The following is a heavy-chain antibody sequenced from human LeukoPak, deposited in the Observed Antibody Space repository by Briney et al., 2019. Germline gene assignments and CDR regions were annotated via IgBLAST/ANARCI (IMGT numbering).Heavy chain of an antibody. CDR2: INYSGRT. Sequence: SSETLSLTCTVSGDSISSSSYYWGWIRQPPGKGLEWIGNINYSGRTYYNPSLKSRVTISVDTSKNQFSLKLSSVTAADTAVYYCARNPALIMGWEIAIDYWGRGTLVTGSS. V-gene: IGHV4-39*01. D-gene: IGHD1-26*01. CDR1: GDSISSSSYY. J-gene: IGHJ4*02. CDR3: ARNPALIMGWEIAIDY.